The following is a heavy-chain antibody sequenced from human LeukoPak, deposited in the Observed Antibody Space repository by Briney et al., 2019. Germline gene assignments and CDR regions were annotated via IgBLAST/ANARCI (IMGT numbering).Heavy chain of an antibody. D-gene: IGHD6-19*01. V-gene: IGHV3-13*01. Sequence: GGSLRLSRAASGFTFSSYDMHWVRQATGKGLEWVSAIGTAGDTYYPGSVKGRFTISRENAKNFLYLQMNSLRAEDTAVYYCARAKSVADLDYWGQGTLVTVSS. CDR1: GFTFSSYD. CDR3: ARAKSVADLDY. J-gene: IGHJ4*02. CDR2: IGTAGDT.